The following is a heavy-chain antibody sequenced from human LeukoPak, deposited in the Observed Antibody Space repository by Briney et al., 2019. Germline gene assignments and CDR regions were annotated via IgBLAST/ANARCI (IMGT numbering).Heavy chain of an antibody. CDR2: ISGSGTFT. CDR3: ARGRPVDY. V-gene: IGHV3-11*06. CDR1: GFTFRDYY. J-gene: IGHJ4*02. Sequence: GGSLRLSCAASGFTFRDYYMSWIRQAPGKGLEWVSHISGSGTFTNYADSVKGRFTISRDNAGNSLHLQMNSLRAEDTAVYYCARGRPVDYWGQGTLVTVSS.